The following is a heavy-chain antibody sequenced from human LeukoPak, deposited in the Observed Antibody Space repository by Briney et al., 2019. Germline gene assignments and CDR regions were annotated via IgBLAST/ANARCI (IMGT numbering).Heavy chain of an antibody. J-gene: IGHJ4*02. Sequence: ASVKVSCKASGGTFSSYSISWVRQAPGQGLEWMGRIIPILGIANYAQKFQGRVTITADISTSTAYMGLSSLRSEDTAVFYCARSTGYSTSWFDYWGQGTLVTVSS. V-gene: IGHV1-69*02. D-gene: IGHD6-13*01. CDR3: ARSTGYSTSWFDY. CDR2: IIPILGIA. CDR1: GGTFSSYS.